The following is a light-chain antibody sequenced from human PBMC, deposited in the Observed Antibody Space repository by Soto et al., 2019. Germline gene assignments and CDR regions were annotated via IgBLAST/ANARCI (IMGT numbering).Light chain of an antibody. J-gene: IGKJ1*01. Sequence: DIQMTQYPSSLSASVGDRVTITCRASQSISSYLNWYQQKPGKAPKLLIYAASSLQSGVPSRFSGSGSGTEFTLTISGLQPGDSATYYCQQYNSYSPTFGQGTKVDIK. CDR1: QSISSY. CDR2: AAS. V-gene: IGKV1-39*01. CDR3: QQYNSYSPT.